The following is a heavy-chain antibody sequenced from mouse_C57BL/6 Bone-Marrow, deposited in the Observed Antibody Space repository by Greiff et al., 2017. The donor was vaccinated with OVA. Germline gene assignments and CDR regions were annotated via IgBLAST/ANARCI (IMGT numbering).Heavy chain of an antibody. Sequence: QVQLQQPGAELVKPGASVKMSCKASGYTFTSYWITWVKQRPGQGLEWIGDIYPGSGSTNYNEKFKSKATLTVDTSSSTAYMQLSSLTSEDSAVYYCARHIYYYGSSFHYFDYWGQGTTLTVSS. CDR1: GYTFTSYW. J-gene: IGHJ2*01. CDR2: IYPGSGST. V-gene: IGHV1-55*01. CDR3: ARHIYYYGSSFHYFDY. D-gene: IGHD1-1*01.